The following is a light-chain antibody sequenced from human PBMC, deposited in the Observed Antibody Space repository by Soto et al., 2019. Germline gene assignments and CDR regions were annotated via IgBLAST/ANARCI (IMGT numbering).Light chain of an antibody. J-gene: IGKJ2*01. CDR1: QSVSSN. Sequence: EIVMTQSPATLSVSPGERDTLSCRASQSVSSNLAWYQQKPGQAPRLLIYGAPTTATGIPARFSGSGSGTEFTLTISSLQSEDFAVYYCQQYNNWPPMYTFGQGTKLEIK. CDR2: GAP. CDR3: QQYNNWPPMYT. V-gene: IGKV3-15*01.